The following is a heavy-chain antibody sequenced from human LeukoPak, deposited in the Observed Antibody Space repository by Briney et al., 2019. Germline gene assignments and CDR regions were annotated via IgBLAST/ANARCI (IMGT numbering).Heavy chain of an antibody. V-gene: IGHV1-8*01. J-gene: IGHJ4*02. CDR3: ARGSPKYAVRGKIPDY. Sequence: GASVKVSCRASGYTFTSYDINWVRQASGQGLEWMGWMNPNSGNTGYAQKFQGRVSLTTNTSTTTAYMELSSLRSEDTAVYYCARGSPKYAVRGKIPDYWGQGTLVTVSP. CDR1: GYTFTSYD. CDR2: MNPNSGNT. D-gene: IGHD2-8*01.